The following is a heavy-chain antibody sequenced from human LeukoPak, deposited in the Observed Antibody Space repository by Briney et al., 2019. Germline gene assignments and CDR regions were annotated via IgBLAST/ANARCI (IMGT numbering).Heavy chain of an antibody. V-gene: IGHV4-34*01. D-gene: IGHD5-12*01. J-gene: IGHJ4*02. CDR3: ARADYSGRPIDY. Sequence: SETLSLTCAVYGGSFSGYYWSWIRQPPGKGLEWIGEINHSGSTNYNPSLKSRVTISVDTSKNQFSLKLSSVAAADTAVYYCARADYSGRPIDYWGQGTLVTVSS. CDR2: INHSGST. CDR1: GGSFSGYY.